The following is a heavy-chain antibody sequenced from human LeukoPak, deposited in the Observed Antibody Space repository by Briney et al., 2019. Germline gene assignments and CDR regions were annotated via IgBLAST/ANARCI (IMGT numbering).Heavy chain of an antibody. Sequence: SETLSLTCAVCGGSFSGYYWSWIRQPPGKGLECIGEINHSGSTNYNPSLKSRVTISVDTSKNQFSLKLSSVTAADTAVYYCARGGSITIFGVAEGWFDPWGQGTLVTVSS. D-gene: IGHD3-3*01. CDR3: ARGGSITIFGVAEGWFDP. CDR1: GGSFSGYY. CDR2: INHSGST. J-gene: IGHJ5*02. V-gene: IGHV4-34*01.